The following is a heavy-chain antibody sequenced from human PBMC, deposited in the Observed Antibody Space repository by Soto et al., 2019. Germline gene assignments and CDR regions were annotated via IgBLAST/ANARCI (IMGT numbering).Heavy chain of an antibody. D-gene: IGHD3-22*01. CDR1: GGSISSYY. V-gene: IGHV4-59*01. Sequence: ASETLSLTCTVSGGSISSYYWSWIRQPPGKGLEWIGYIYYSGSTNYNPSLKSRVTISVDTSKNQFSLKLSSVTAADTAVYYCARTPYYYDSSGYYTWWFDPWGQGILVTVSS. CDR3: ARTPYYYDSSGYYTWWFDP. J-gene: IGHJ5*02. CDR2: IYYSGST.